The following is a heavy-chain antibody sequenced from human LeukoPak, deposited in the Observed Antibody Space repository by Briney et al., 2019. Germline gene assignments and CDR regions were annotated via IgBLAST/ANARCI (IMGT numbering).Heavy chain of an antibody. J-gene: IGHJ4*02. D-gene: IGHD3-22*01. CDR3: ARDAYYYDSRRASYFDY. CDR2: IRSSGADV. CDR1: GFTFSNYN. Sequence: PGGSLRLSCAASGFTFSNYNMNWVRQAPGKGLEWVSWIRSSGADVYYIDSVRGRFTISRDNAKNTLYLQMNSLRAEDTAVYYCARDAYYYDSRRASYFDYWGQGTLVTVSS. V-gene: IGHV3-21*05.